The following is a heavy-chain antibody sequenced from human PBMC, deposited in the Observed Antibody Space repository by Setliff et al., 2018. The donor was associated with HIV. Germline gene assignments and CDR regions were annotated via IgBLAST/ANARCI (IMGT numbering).Heavy chain of an antibody. J-gene: IGHJ5*02. V-gene: IGHV4-39*01. CDR1: GGSISGGGYY. D-gene: IGHD3-10*01. CDR2: IHYGGFF. Sequence: SETLSLTCTVSGGSISGGGYYWGWIRQPPGKGLEWIGNIHYGGFFWYSPSLKSRVTISVDTSKNQFSLKLSSVTAADTAVYYCARPALGIGGGSRFDNWGQGTRVTVSS. CDR3: ARPALGIGGGSRFDN.